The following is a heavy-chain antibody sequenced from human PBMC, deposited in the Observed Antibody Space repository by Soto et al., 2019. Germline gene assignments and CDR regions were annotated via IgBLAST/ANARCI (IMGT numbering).Heavy chain of an antibody. D-gene: IGHD6-19*01. CDR2: IWYDGSNI. V-gene: IGHV3-33*01. CDR3: ATERDKCLVGYYFDY. J-gene: IGHJ4*02. Sequence: GGSLRLSCAASGFTFSRYGMHWVRQAPGRGLEWVAVIWYDGSNIYYADSVKGRFTISRDNSKDTLDLQMNSLRAEDTAVYYCATERDKCLVGYYFDYWGQGTLVTVSS. CDR1: GFTFSRYG.